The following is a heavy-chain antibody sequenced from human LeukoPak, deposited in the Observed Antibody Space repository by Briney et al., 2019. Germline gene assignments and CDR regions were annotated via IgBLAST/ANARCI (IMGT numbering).Heavy chain of an antibody. Sequence: GGSLRLSCAASGFTFSSYWMSWVRQAPGKGLEWVANIKQDGSEKYYVDSVKGRFTISRDNAKNSLYLQVNSLRAEDTAVYYCARSPKYYYGSGSYIGPIDYWGQGTLVTVSS. J-gene: IGHJ4*02. D-gene: IGHD3-10*01. CDR3: ARSPKYYYGSGSYIGPIDY. V-gene: IGHV3-7*01. CDR1: GFTFSSYW. CDR2: IKQDGSEK.